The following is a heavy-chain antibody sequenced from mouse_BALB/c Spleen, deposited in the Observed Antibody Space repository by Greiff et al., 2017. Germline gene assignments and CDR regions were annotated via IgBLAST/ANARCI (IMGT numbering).Heavy chain of an antibody. CDR3: AKWLLRGFAY. CDR2: ISNGGGST. D-gene: IGHD2-3*01. Sequence: EVMLVESGGGLVQPGGSLKLSCAASGFTFSSYTMSWVRQTPEKRLEWVAYISNGGGSTYYPDTVKGRFTISRDNAKNTLYLQMSSLKSEDTAMYYCAKWLLRGFAYWGQGTLVTVSA. CDR1: GFTFSSYT. V-gene: IGHV5-12-2*01. J-gene: IGHJ3*01.